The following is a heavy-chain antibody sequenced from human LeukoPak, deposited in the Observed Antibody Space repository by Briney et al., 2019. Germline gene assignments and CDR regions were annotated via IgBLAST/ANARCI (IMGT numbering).Heavy chain of an antibody. V-gene: IGHV3-23*01. CDR3: VNNYLYDSSRYVGY. Sequence: GGSLRLSCAASGFTFSSYAMSWVRQAPGKGLEWVSAISGSGGSTYYADSVKGRFTISRDNSKNTLYLQMNSLRAEDTAVYYCVNNYLYDSSRYVGYWGQGTLVTVP. CDR2: ISGSGGST. D-gene: IGHD3-22*01. CDR1: GFTFSSYA. J-gene: IGHJ4*02.